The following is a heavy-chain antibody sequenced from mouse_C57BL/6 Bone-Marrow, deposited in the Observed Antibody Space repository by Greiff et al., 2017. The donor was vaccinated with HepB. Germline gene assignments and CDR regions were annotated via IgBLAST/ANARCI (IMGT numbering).Heavy chain of an antibody. D-gene: IGHD2-4*01. V-gene: IGHV1-26*01. CDR3: ASGYDYDPFDY. J-gene: IGHJ2*01. CDR2: INPNNGGT. Sequence: EVQLQQSGPELVKPGASVKISCKASGYTFTDYYMNWVKQSHGKSLEWIGDINPNNGGTSYNQKFKGKATLTVDKSSSTAYMELRSLTSEDSAVYYCASGYDYDPFDYWGQGTTLTVSS. CDR1: GYTFTDYY.